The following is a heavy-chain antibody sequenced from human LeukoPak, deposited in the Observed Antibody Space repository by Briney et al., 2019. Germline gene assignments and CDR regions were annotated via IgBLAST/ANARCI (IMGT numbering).Heavy chain of an antibody. CDR1: GFTVSSNY. CDR2: IYSGGST. J-gene: IGHJ6*04. CDR3: ARDLTMVRGVLGV. D-gene: IGHD3-10*01. Sequence: PGGSLRLSCAASGFTVSSNYMRWVRQAPGKGLEWVSVIYSGGSTYYADSVKGRFTIPRDNSKNTLYLQMNSLRAEDTAVYYCARDLTMVRGVLGVWGKGTTVTVSS. V-gene: IGHV3-53*01.